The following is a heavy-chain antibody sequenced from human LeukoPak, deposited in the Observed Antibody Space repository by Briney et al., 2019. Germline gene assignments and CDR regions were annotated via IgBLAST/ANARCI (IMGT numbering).Heavy chain of an antibody. Sequence: PSETLSLNCTVSGGSISSNYWSWIRQPPGKGLEWIGSMYYSGSTYYNPTLKGRVTISVDTYKNQFSLKLNSVPAADTAVYYCVRGGVYFDYWGQGTLVTVSS. D-gene: IGHD3-16*01. CDR2: MYYSGST. CDR1: GGSISSNY. J-gene: IGHJ4*02. V-gene: IGHV4-59*01. CDR3: VRGGVYFDY.